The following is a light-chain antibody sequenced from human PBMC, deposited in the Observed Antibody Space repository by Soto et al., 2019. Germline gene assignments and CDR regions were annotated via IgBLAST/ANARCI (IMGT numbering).Light chain of an antibody. V-gene: IGKV1-39*01. Sequence: IQLTQSPSSLSASVGDKVALTCRASQSVNTYLNWYQQKPGRAPKLLIYTASSLQSGVPSRFSGSGSGTDFTLTISSLQPEDFATYYCQQSYSTPLTFGGGTKVDIK. J-gene: IGKJ4*01. CDR1: QSVNTY. CDR3: QQSYSTPLT. CDR2: TAS.